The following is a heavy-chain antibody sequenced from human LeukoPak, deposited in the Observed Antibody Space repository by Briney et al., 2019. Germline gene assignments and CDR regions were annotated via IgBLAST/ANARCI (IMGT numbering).Heavy chain of an antibody. CDR3: ARETTVTLYCFDY. D-gene: IGHD4-17*01. V-gene: IGHV4-38-2*02. J-gene: IGHJ4*02. Sequence: SETLSLTCTVSGYSISSGYYWGWVRDPPGKGLEWIGSYYHSGSTYYNPSLKSRVTISVDTSKNPFSLKLSSVTAADTAVYYCARETTVTLYCFDYWGQGTLVTVSS. CDR1: GYSISSGYY. CDR2: YYHSGST.